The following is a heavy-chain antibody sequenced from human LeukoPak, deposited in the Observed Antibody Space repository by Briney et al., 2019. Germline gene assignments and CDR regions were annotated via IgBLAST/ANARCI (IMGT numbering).Heavy chain of an antibody. D-gene: IGHD5-24*01. J-gene: IGHJ5*02. CDR2: IYYSGST. V-gene: IGHV4-59*02. CDR3: ARRRGRDGYSP. CDR1: GGSVSSYY. Sequence: SETLSLTCTVSGGSVSSYYWSGIRQPPGKGLEWIGYIYYSGSTNYNPSLKSRVTISVDTSKNQFSLKLSSVTAADTAVYYCARRRGRDGYSPWGQGTLVTVPS.